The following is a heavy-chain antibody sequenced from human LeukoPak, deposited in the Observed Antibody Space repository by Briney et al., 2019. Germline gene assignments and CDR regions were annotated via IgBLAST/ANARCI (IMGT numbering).Heavy chain of an antibody. Sequence: GGSLRLSCAASGFTFNNYGMYWVRQAPGKGLEWVASIRYDGTNERYANSVKGRFTISRDNSKNTLYLQMDNLRVEDTSVYYCAKGGGSPRYYYYYYMDVWGKGTTVTISS. CDR2: IRYDGTNE. D-gene: IGHD3-16*01. CDR1: GFTFNNYG. J-gene: IGHJ6*03. V-gene: IGHV3-30*02. CDR3: AKGGGSPRYYYYYYMDV.